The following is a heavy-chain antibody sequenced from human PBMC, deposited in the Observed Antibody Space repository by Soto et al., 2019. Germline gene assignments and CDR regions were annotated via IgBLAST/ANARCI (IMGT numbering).Heavy chain of an antibody. J-gene: IGHJ5*02. V-gene: IGHV3-72*01. CDR2: IRNKANSYTT. CDR3: ARGSYGAYVGWFDH. CDR1: GFTFSDHY. Sequence: EVQLVESGGGLVQPGGSLRLSCAASGFTFSDHYMDWVRQAPGKGLEWVGRIRNKANSYTTQYAASVKGRFTISRDDSQNSLYLQMNSLKTEDTAVYYCARGSYGAYVGWFDHWGQGTLVTVSS. D-gene: IGHD5-12*01.